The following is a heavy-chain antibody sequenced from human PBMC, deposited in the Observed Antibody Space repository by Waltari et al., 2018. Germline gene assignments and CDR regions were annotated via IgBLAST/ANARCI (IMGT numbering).Heavy chain of an antibody. CDR1: GGSISSRSYY. CDR2: SYYSGCT. V-gene: IGHV4-39*07. CDR3: ARDGWDYYGSGSYKDY. Sequence: QLQLQESGPGLVKTSETLSLTCTVSGGSISSRSYYWGWIRQPPGKGLEWIGSSYYSGCTYYNPSLKSRVTISGDTSKNQFSLKLSSVTAADTAVYYCARDGWDYYGSGSYKDYWGQGTLVTVSS. J-gene: IGHJ4*02. D-gene: IGHD3-10*01.